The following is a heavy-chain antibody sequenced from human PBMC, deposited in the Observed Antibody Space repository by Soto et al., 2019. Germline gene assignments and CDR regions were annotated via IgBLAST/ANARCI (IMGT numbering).Heavy chain of an antibody. Sequence: GESLKISCKGSGYSFTSYWIGWVRQMPGKGLEWMGIIYPGDSDTRYSPSFQGQVTFSADKSISTAYLQWSSLKASDTAMYYCARHTISRGHSGYDYLLAYYYGMDVWGQGTTVTVSS. J-gene: IGHJ6*02. CDR2: IYPGDSDT. D-gene: IGHD5-12*01. V-gene: IGHV5-51*01. CDR1: GYSFTSYW. CDR3: ARHTISRGHSGYDYLLAYYYGMDV.